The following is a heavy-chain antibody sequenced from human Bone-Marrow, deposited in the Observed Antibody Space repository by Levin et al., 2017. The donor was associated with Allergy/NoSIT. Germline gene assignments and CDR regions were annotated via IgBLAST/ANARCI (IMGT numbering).Heavy chain of an antibody. V-gene: IGHV3-21*01. CDR1: GFSFSSYN. CDR2: ISTSNSYI. J-gene: IGHJ4*02. Sequence: PGGSLRLSCVASGFSFSSYNMNWVRQAPGKGLEWVSSISTSNSYIYYADSVRGRFTISRHNAKKSLFLEMNSLRAEDTAVYYCARDAEQYCSGGDCSEFDYWGQGTLVAVSS. CDR3: ARDAEQYCSGGDCSEFDY. D-gene: IGHD2-15*01.